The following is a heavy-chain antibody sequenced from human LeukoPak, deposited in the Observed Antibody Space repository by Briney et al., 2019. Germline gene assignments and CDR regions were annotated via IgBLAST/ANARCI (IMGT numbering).Heavy chain of an antibody. CDR2: INHSGST. V-gene: IGHV4-34*01. CDR3: ARQKCTSASCLTKNAFDV. D-gene: IGHD2-2*01. CDR1: GGSFSGYY. Sequence: SETLSLTCAVYGGSFSGYYWSWIRQPPGKGLEWIGEINHSGSTNYNPSLKSRVTISVDTSKNQFSLDLSSVTAADSAVYYCARQKCTSASCLTKNAFDVWGQGTMVTVSS. J-gene: IGHJ3*01.